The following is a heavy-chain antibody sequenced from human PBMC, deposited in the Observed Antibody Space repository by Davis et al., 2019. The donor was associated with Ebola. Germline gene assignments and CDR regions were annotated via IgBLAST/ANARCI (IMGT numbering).Heavy chain of an antibody. Sequence: GESLKISCAASGFTFSSYSMNWVRQAPGKALEWVSSISCTSSYIHYADSVKGRFTISRDNAKNSLYLQMNSLRAEDTAVYYCARETNYYDSSGYWIYYFDYWGQGTLVTVSS. J-gene: IGHJ4*02. CDR1: GFTFSSYS. CDR3: ARETNYYDSSGYWIYYFDY. V-gene: IGHV3-21*01. CDR2: ISCTSSYI. D-gene: IGHD3-22*01.